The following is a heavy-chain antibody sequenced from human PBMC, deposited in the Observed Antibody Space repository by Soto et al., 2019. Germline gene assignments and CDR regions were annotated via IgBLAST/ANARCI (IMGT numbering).Heavy chain of an antibody. CDR1: GISVSTSDYY. J-gene: IGHJ4*02. CDR3: AGFVVTASRNSDLDY. CDR2: IYYSGST. D-gene: IGHD2-15*01. Sequence: SETLSLTCTVSGISVSTSDYYWGWVRQPPGKGLDWIGNIYYSGSTFYNPSLRSRVTLSVDTSKNQFSLRLNSVTAADTAVYFCAGFVVTASRNSDLDYWGQGTLVTVSS. V-gene: IGHV4-39*01.